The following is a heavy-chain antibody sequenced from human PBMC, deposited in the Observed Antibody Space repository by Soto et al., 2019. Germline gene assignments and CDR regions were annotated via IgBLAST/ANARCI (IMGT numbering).Heavy chain of an antibody. CDR2: ISGSGGST. D-gene: IGHD6-13*01. CDR3: AKDRGLMAAAGIVFVH. Sequence: GGSLRLSCAASGFTFSSYAMSWVRQAPGKGLEWVSAISGSGGSTYYADSVKGRFTISRDNSKNTLYLQMNSLRAEDTAVYYCAKDRGLMAAAGIVFVHWGQGTLVTVSS. J-gene: IGHJ4*02. V-gene: IGHV3-23*01. CDR1: GFTFSSYA.